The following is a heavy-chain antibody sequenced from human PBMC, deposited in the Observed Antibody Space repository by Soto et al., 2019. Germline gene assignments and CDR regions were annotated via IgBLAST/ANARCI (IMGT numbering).Heavy chain of an antibody. CDR3: ARTKSRSSIAALFSFDP. CDR2: IYPGDAVT. D-gene: IGHD6-6*01. V-gene: IGHV5-51*01. CDR1: GYSFTSYW. Sequence: PGESLKISCKGSGYSFTSYWMGWVRQVPGKGLEWMGIIYPGDAVTRYSPSVQGHVTTEAAKSISTAYLQWSSLKASDTAMYYCARTKSRSSIAALFSFDPWGQGTVV. J-gene: IGHJ5*02.